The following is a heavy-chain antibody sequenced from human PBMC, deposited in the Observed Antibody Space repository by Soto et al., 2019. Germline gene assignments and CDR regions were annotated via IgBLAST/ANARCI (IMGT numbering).Heavy chain of an antibody. CDR1: DGSLSPDY. V-gene: IGHV4-59*08. CDR3: ARSVILTGGSYKGLIRLHYFDT. J-gene: IGHJ4*02. CDR2: IYYAGST. Sequence: PSETLSLTCTVSDGSLSPDYWSWIRQSPGKGLEWIGYIYYAGSTTYNPSLKSRITISLDTSQNEVSLKLSSVTAADTAVYYCARSVILTGGSYKGLIRLHYFDTWGPGTLVTVSS. D-gene: IGHD3-9*01.